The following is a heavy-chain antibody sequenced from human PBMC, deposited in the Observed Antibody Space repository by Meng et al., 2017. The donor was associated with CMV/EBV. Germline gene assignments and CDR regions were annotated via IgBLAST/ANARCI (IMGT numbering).Heavy chain of an antibody. Sequence: QVQLVQSGAEVKKPGSSVKVSCKASGGTFSSYAISWVRQAPGQGLEWMGWISAYNGNTNYAQKLQGRVTMTTDTSTSTAYMELRSLRSDDTAVYYCARDPAWSVITPRRGFDYWGQGTLVTVSS. J-gene: IGHJ4*02. CDR1: GGTFSSYA. V-gene: IGHV1-18*01. CDR2: ISAYNGNT. D-gene: IGHD2-15*01. CDR3: ARDPAWSVITPRRGFDY.